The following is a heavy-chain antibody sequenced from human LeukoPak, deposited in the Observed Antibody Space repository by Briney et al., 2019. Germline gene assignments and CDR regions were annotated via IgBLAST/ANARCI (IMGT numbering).Heavy chain of an antibody. J-gene: IGHJ4*02. CDR1: GFTVSSNY. D-gene: IGHD3-10*01. Sequence: GGSLRLSCAASGFTVSSNYMSWVRQAPGKGLEWVSAISGSGGSTYYADSVKGRFTISRDNSKNTLYLQMNSLRAEDTAVYYCAKVEMGSGSYYNDYWGQGTLVTVSS. V-gene: IGHV3-23*01. CDR3: AKVEMGSGSYYNDY. CDR2: ISGSGGST.